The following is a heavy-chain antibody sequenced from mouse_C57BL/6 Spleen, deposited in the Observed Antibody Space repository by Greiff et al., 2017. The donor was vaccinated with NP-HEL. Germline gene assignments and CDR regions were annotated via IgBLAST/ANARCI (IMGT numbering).Heavy chain of an antibody. V-gene: IGHV1-61*01. J-gene: IGHJ4*01. CDR3: ATYDSRGAMDY. CDR1: GYTFTSYW. Sequence: VQLQQPGAELVRPGSSVKLSCKASGYTFTSYWMDWVKQRPGQGLEWIGNIYPSDSETHYNQKFKDKATLTVDKSSSTAYMQLSSLTSEDSAVYYCATYDSRGAMDYWGQGTSVTVSS. CDR2: IYPSDSET. D-gene: IGHD2-4*01.